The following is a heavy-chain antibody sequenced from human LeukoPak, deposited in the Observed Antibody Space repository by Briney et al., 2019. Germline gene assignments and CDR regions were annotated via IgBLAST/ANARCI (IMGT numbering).Heavy chain of an antibody. Sequence: SVKVSCKASGGTFSSHAISWVRQAPGQGLEWMGRIIPIFGTANYAQKFQGRVTITTDESTSTAYMELSSLRSEDTAVYYCAREMEQWLVQGEFDYWGQGTLVTVSS. J-gene: IGHJ4*02. V-gene: IGHV1-69*05. CDR2: IIPIFGTA. CDR3: AREMEQWLVQGEFDY. CDR1: GGTFSSHA. D-gene: IGHD6-19*01.